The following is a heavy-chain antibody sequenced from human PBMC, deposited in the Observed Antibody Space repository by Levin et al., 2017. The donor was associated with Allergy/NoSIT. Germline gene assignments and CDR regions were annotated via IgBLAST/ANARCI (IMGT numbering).Heavy chain of an antibody. CDR1: GYIFTGYY. D-gene: IGHD6-13*01. J-gene: IGHJ4*02. CDR3: AREGMTAAGTFLKTFDY. V-gene: IGHV1-2*02. CDR2: INPKSGGT. Sequence: PWASVKVSCKASGYIFTGYYIHWMRQAPGQGPEWMGWINPKSGGTEFAQRFLGRVTVTRDTSINTVYMDLSRLESDDTAVYYCAREGMTAAGTFLKTFDYWGPGTLVTVSS.